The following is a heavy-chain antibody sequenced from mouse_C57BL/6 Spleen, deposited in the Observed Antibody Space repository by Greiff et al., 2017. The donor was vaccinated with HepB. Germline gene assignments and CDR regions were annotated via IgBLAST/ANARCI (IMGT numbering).Heavy chain of an antibody. J-gene: IGHJ2*01. CDR2: INPNNGGT. Sequence: SGPELVKPGASVKMSCKASGYTFTDYNMHWVKQSHGKSLEWIGYINPNNGGTSYNQKFKGKATLTVNKSSSTAYMELRSLTSEDSAVYYGARLGDYGGGFDYWGQGTTLTVSS. D-gene: IGHD2-4*01. CDR1: GYTFTDYN. CDR3: ARLGDYGGGFDY. V-gene: IGHV1-22*01.